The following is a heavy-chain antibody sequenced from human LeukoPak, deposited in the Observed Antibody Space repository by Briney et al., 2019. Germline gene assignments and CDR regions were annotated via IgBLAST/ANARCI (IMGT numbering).Heavy chain of an antibody. Sequence: PSETLSLTCAVSGYSISSGYYRGWIRQPPGKGLEWIGSISHSGSTYYNPSLTSRVTISVDTSKNQFSLKLSSVTASDTAVYYCARRYFPRYFDYWGQGTLVTVSS. V-gene: IGHV4-38-2*01. CDR2: ISHSGST. J-gene: IGHJ4*02. CDR3: ARRYFPRYFDY. D-gene: IGHD3-9*01. CDR1: GYSISSGYY.